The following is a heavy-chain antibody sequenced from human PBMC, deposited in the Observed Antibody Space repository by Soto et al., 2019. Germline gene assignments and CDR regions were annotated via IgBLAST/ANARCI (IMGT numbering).Heavy chain of an antibody. J-gene: IGHJ6*03. D-gene: IGHD5-18*01. Sequence: TSETLSLTCAVYGGSFSGYYWSWIRQPPGKGLEWIGEINHSGSTNYNPSLKSRVTISVDTSKNQFSLKLSSVTAADTVVYYCARKXSVVDXAMXXMDXYMDVWGKGTTVTVSS. CDR2: INHSGST. CDR3: ARKXSVVDXAMXXMDXYMDV. V-gene: IGHV4-34*01. CDR1: GGSFSGYY.